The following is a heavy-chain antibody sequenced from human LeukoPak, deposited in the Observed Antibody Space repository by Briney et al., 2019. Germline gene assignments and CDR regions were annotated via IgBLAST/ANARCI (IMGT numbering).Heavy chain of an antibody. V-gene: IGHV4-39*01. CDR1: GGSISSSSYY. J-gene: IGHJ5*02. CDR3: ARPLPPQGFDP. Sequence: SETLSLTCTVSGGSISSSSYYWGWIRQPPGKGLEWIGSIYYSGSTYYNPSLKSRVIISVDTSKNQFSLKLSSVTAADTAVYYCARPLPPQGFDPWGQGTLVTVSS. CDR2: IYYSGST.